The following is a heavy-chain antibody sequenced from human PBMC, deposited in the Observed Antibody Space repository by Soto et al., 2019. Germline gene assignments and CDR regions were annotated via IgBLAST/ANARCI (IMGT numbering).Heavy chain of an antibody. V-gene: IGHV3-23*01. CDR1: GFTFSNYA. D-gene: IGHD6-6*01. CDR3: AKSLFDYRSPSGMDV. J-gene: IGHJ6*02. CDR2: ISGGGDNT. Sequence: EVQLLESGGGLVQPGGSLRLSCAASGFTFSNYAMNWVRQARGKGLEWVSIISGGGDNTYYADSVKGRFTISRDNSKKTLSLQMNSLRAEDTAVYYCAKSLFDYRSPSGMDVWGQGTTVTVSS.